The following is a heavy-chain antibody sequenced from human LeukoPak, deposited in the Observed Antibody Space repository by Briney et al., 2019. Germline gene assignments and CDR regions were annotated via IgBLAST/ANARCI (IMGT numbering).Heavy chain of an antibody. CDR2: IKRKSDGGTT. V-gene: IGHV3-15*01. CDR1: EFTFTNAW. Sequence: GGSLRLSCAASEFTFTNAWMTWVRQAPGKGLEWVGRIKRKSDGGTTDYAAPVKGRYTISRDDSKNTLYLQMNSLKTEDTAVYYCATGKSYFGNIGYYGDGFDFWGQGTLVTVSS. CDR3: ATGKSYFGNIGYYGDGFDF. D-gene: IGHD3-22*01. J-gene: IGHJ4*02.